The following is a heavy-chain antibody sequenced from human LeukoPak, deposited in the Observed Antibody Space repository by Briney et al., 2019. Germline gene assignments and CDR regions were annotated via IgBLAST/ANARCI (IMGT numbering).Heavy chain of an antibody. CDR1: GYIFTGYY. CDR3: ARDRDDTVTTGY. V-gene: IGHV1-69*05. CDR2: IIPIFGTA. J-gene: IGHJ4*02. Sequence: GASVKVSCKASGYIFTGYYMNWVRQAPGQGLEWMGRIIPIFGTANYAQKFQGRVTITTDESTSTAYMELSSLRSEDTAVYYCARDRDDTVTTGYWGQGTLVTVSS. D-gene: IGHD4-17*01.